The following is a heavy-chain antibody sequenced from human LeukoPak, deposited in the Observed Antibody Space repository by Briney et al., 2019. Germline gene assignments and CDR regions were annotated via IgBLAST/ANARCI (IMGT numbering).Heavy chain of an antibody. CDR3: AKVPGSGSYSYYFDY. D-gene: IGHD3-10*01. CDR2: ISGSGGST. CDR1: GFTFSSYA. Sequence: PGGSLRLSRAASGFTFSSYAMSWVRQAPGKGLEWVSAISGSGGSTYYADSVKGRFTISRDNSKNTLYLQMNSLRAEDTAVYYCAKVPGSGSYSYYFDYWGQGTLVTVSS. V-gene: IGHV3-23*01. J-gene: IGHJ4*02.